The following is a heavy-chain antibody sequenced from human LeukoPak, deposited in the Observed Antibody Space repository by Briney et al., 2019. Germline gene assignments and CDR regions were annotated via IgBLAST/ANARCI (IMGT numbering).Heavy chain of an antibody. Sequence: ASVKVSCKASGYTFTDSYMHWVRQAPGQGLEWMGWINPNNGGTNYAQKLQDRVTMTRDTSISTAYMEVSILRSDDAAVYYCARDRGTTGTTVLDFDYWGPGTVVSVSS. V-gene: IGHV1-2*02. CDR2: INPNNGGT. D-gene: IGHD1-1*01. J-gene: IGHJ4*02. CDR1: GYTFTDSY. CDR3: ARDRGTTGTTVLDFDY.